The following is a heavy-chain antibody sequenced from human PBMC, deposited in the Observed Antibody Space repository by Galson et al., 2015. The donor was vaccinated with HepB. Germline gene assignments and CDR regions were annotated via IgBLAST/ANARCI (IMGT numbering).Heavy chain of an antibody. CDR2: IIPIFGTA. Sequence: SVKVSCKASGGTFSSNAISWVRQAPGQGLEWMGGIIPIFGTANYAQKFQGRVTITADESTSTAYMELSSLRSEDTAVYYCATSTYYDFWSGYYRQWACDICVPGTMVTVS. V-gene: IGHV1-69*13. CDR3: ATSTYYDFWSGYYRQWACDI. J-gene: IGHJ3*02. CDR1: GGTFSSNA. D-gene: IGHD3-3*01.